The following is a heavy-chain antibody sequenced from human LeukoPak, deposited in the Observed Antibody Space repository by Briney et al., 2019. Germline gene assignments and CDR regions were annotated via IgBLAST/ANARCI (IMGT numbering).Heavy chain of an antibody. Sequence: SETLSLTCTVSGYSISSGYYWGWIRQPPGKGLEWIGSIYHSGSTYYNPSLKSRVTISVDTSKNQFSLKLSSVTAADTAVYYCARVVSGWYGYYYYYMDVWGKGTTVTVSS. V-gene: IGHV4-38-2*02. J-gene: IGHJ6*03. CDR2: IYHSGST. D-gene: IGHD6-19*01. CDR3: ARVVSGWYGYYYYYMDV. CDR1: GYSISSGYY.